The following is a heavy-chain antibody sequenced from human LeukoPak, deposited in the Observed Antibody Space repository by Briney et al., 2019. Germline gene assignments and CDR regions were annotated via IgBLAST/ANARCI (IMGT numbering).Heavy chain of an antibody. V-gene: IGHV3-30*02. J-gene: IGHJ3*02. CDR2: IWFGGNNK. Sequence: GGSLRLSCAASGFTFSSYGMNLVRQAPGKGLEWVAVIWFGGNNKYYGDSVKGRFTISRDNSKNTLYLQMNGLRAEDTAVYYCAKDDGGNPGAFDIWGQGTMVTVSS. CDR3: AKDDGGNPGAFDI. D-gene: IGHD4-23*01. CDR1: GFTFSSYG.